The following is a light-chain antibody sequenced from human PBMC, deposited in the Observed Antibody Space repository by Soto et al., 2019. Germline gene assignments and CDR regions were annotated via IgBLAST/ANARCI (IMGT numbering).Light chain of an antibody. CDR3: QQSSSTPPWT. Sequence: DIQMTQSPSSLSASVGDRVTITCRASQSISSYLNWYQQKPGKAPRLLIYAASSLQSGVPSRFSDSGSGTDFTLTISSLQPEDFATYYCQQSSSTPPWTFGQGTKVEIK. V-gene: IGKV1-39*01. J-gene: IGKJ1*01. CDR1: QSISSY. CDR2: AAS.